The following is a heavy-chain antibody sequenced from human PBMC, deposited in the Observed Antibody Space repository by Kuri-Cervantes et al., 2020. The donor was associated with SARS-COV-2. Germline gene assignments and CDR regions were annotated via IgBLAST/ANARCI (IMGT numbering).Heavy chain of an antibody. CDR3: AREYCSSTSCYGASDI. V-gene: IGHV4-39*07. CDR1: GGSISSSSYY. Sequence: SETLSLTCTVSGGSISSSSYYWGWIRQPPGKGLEWIGSIYYSGSTYYNPSLKSRVTISVDTSKNQFSLKLSSVTAADTAVYYCAREYCSSTSCYGASDIWGQGTMVTVSS. CDR2: IYYSGST. J-gene: IGHJ3*02. D-gene: IGHD2-2*01.